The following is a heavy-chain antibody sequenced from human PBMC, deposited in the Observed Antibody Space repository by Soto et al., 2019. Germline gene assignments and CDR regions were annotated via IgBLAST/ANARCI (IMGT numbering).Heavy chain of an antibody. CDR3: ARARGSRTMYYYYGMDV. V-gene: IGHV4-31*03. Sequence: SETLSLTCTVSGGSISSGDYYWSWIRHHPGKGLEWIGYINNSGSTYNNPSLQSRVTISVDTSKNQFSLKLSSVTAADTAVYYCARARGSRTMYYYYGMDVWGQGTTVTVSS. D-gene: IGHD1-26*01. J-gene: IGHJ6*02. CDR1: GGSISSGDYY. CDR2: INNSGST.